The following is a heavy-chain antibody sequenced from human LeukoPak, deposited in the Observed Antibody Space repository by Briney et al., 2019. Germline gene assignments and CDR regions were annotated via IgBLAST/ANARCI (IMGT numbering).Heavy chain of an antibody. V-gene: IGHV4-59*01. CDR3: AKWGYYFDSSAYVAPTDDS. CDR1: GGSISTYY. CDR2: INYNGRT. J-gene: IGHJ4*02. Sequence: PSETLSLTCTVSGGSISTYYWTWIRQPPGKGLEWIGYINYNGRTDYKPSLKSRVTISLDTSKNQFSLKLSSVTAADTAVYYCAKWGYYFDSSAYVAPTDDSWGQGTLVTASS. D-gene: IGHD3-22*01.